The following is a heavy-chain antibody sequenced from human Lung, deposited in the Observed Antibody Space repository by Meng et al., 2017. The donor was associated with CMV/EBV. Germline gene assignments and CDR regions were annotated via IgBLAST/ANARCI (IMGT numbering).Heavy chain of an antibody. CDR3: ARAAFCSRSTYWYGEDV. Sequence: GESLKISCVASRFTHFKSYSMHCVRQAPGKGLECVAILSYDGSQRYYTDSVKRRFTISRDYSMDTMYLQMNSLRPEDTAVYYCARAAFCSRSTYWYGEDVWGQGTPVTVSS. V-gene: IGHV3-30*14. J-gene: IGHJ6*02. D-gene: IGHD2-2*01. CDR2: LSYDGSQR. CDR1: RFTHFKSYS.